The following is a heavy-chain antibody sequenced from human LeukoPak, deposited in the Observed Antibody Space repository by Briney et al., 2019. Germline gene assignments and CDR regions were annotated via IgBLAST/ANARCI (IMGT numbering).Heavy chain of an antibody. J-gene: IGHJ4*02. CDR3: ARDVVDTAMVNYFDY. CDR1: GGSISSYY. V-gene: IGHV4-59*01. Sequence: SETLSLTCTVSGGSISSYYWSWIRQPPGKGLEWIGYIYYSGSTNYNPSLKSRVTISVDTSKNQFSLKLSSVTAADTAVYYCARDVVDTAMVNYFDYWGQGTLVTVSS. D-gene: IGHD5-18*01. CDR2: IYYSGST.